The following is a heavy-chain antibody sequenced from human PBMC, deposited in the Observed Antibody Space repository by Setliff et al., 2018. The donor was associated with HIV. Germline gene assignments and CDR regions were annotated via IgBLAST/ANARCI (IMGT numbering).Heavy chain of an antibody. CDR1: GFTFSSQR. J-gene: IGHJ6*02. CDR3: ARLEYYDSSGFLDGMDV. Sequence: PCAASGFTFSSQRMTWVRQAPGKGLEWVSSICSSSSYIYYAGSVKGRFTISRDNAKNSLDLQMNSMRAVDTAVYYCARLEYYDSSGFLDGMDVWGQGTTVTVSS. V-gene: IGHV3-21*01. D-gene: IGHD3-22*01. CDR2: ICSSSSYI.